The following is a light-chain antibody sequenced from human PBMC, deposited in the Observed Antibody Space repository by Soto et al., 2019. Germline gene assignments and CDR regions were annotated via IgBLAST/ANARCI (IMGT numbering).Light chain of an antibody. CDR3: QQYNSYSRT. V-gene: IGKV1-5*03. J-gene: IGKJ1*01. CDR1: QSIFSS. Sequence: IQMTQYPSSLSASVGDRVTITCRAGQSIFSSLNWYQQKPGKAPKLVIYKASSLESGVPSRFSGSGSGTEFTLTISSLQPDDFASYYCQQYNSYSRTFGPRSMADVK. CDR2: KAS.